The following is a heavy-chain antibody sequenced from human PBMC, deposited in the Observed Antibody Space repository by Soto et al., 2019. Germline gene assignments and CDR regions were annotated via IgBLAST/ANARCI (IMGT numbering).Heavy chain of an antibody. CDR1: GGSISSSSYY. J-gene: IGHJ4*02. Sequence: SETLSLTCSVSGGSISSSSYYWGWIRQPPGKGLEWIGSIYYSGSTYYNPSLKSRVTISVDTSKNQFSLKLSSVTAADTAVYYCAGGYCSSTSCQFDYWGQGTLVTVSS. V-gene: IGHV4-39*01. CDR2: IYYSGST. CDR3: AGGYCSSTSCQFDY. D-gene: IGHD2-2*01.